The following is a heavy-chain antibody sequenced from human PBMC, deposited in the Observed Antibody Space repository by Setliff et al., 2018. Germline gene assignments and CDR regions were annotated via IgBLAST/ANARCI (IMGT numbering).Heavy chain of an antibody. Sequence: SETLSLTCTVSGGPISSYFWSWIRQSPGKGLEWIGYTSNLGITSYNPSLKGRVTISVDTSKSQFSLRLTSVTAADSAVYFCARGGTYRYFDYWGQGTLVTVSS. CDR1: GGPISSYF. J-gene: IGHJ4*02. CDR2: TSNLGIT. V-gene: IGHV4-59*12. CDR3: ARGGTYRYFDY.